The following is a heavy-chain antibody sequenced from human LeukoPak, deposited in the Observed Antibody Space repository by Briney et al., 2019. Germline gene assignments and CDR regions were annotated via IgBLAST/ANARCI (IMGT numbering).Heavy chain of an antibody. CDR2: MYLSGTT. CDR3: AGLVGRYSSGLYYYYFDY. Sequence: SGTLSLTCTVSGDSINSLDLWSWVRQPPGKGLEWIGEMYLSGTTHSNPSVKSRVTISIDKSKNQFYLNLSSVTAADTAVYYCAGLVGRYSSGLYYYYFDYWGQGTLVTVSS. V-gene: IGHV4-4*02. J-gene: IGHJ4*02. D-gene: IGHD3-22*01. CDR1: GDSINSLDL.